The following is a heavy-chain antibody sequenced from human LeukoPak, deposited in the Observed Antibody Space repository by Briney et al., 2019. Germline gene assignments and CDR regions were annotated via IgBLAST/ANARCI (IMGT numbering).Heavy chain of an antibody. J-gene: IGHJ4*02. Sequence: PSETLSLTCTASGGSISSYYWSWIRQPPGKGLEWIGYIHYNGITDYSPSLKSRVTMSLDTSKNQVSLKLNSVSAADTAVYYCARHISSGGTYAHFDYWGQGTLVTVSS. CDR3: ARHISSGGTYAHFDY. CDR2: IHYNGIT. CDR1: GGSISSYY. V-gene: IGHV4-59*08. D-gene: IGHD1-26*01.